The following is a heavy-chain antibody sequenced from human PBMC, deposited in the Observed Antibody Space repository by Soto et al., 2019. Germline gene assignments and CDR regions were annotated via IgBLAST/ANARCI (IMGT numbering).Heavy chain of an antibody. V-gene: IGHV3-30-3*01. CDR3: ARSIAVAGLDY. Sequence: GGSLRLSCAASGFFFNTYAVHWVRQAPGKGLEWVAVISNDETKKYFADSVKGRVSISRDSSKNTVYLQMDSLRAEDTAVYYCARSIAVAGLDYWGPGTLVTV. CDR1: GFFFNTYA. D-gene: IGHD6-19*01. J-gene: IGHJ4*02. CDR2: ISNDETKK.